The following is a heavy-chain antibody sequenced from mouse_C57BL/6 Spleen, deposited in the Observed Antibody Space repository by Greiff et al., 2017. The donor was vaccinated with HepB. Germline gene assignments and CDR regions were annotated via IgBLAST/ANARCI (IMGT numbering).Heavy chain of an antibody. D-gene: IGHD2-4*01. V-gene: IGHV1-81*01. CDR2: IYPRSGNT. J-gene: IGHJ3*01. CDR1: GYTFTSYG. Sequence: VKLLESGAELARPGASVKLSCKASGYTFTSYGISWVKQRTGQGLEWIGEIYPRSGNTYYNEKFKGKATLTADKSSSTAYMELRSLTSEDSAVYFCARVNYDYDVAYWGQGTLVTVSA. CDR3: ARVNYDYDVAY.